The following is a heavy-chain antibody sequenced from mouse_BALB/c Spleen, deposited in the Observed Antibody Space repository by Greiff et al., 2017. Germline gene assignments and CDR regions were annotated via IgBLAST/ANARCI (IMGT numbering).Heavy chain of an antibody. J-gene: IGHJ4*01. CDR2: ISSGGSYT. CDR3: ARQDYDDYAMDY. Sequence: EVMLVESGGDLVKPGGSLKLSCAASGFTFSSYGMSWVRQTPDKRLEWVATISSGGSYTYYPDSVKGRFTISRDNAKNTLYLQMSSLKSEDTAMYYCARQDYDDYAMDYWGQGTSVTVSS. CDR1: GFTFSSYG. D-gene: IGHD2-4*01. V-gene: IGHV5-6*01.